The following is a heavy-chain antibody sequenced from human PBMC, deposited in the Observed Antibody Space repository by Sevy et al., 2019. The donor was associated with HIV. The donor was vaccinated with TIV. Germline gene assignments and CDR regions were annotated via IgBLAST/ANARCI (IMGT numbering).Heavy chain of an antibody. CDR1: GYTFTGYY. D-gene: IGHD3-9*01. CDR2: INPNSGGT. Sequence: ASVKVSCKASGYTFTGYYMHWVRQAPGQGLEWMGRINPNSGGTNYAQRFQGRVTMTRDTSISTAYMELSMLRSDDTAVYYCARGHDILTGYSYTLDYWGQGTLVTVSS. CDR3: ARGHDILTGYSYTLDY. J-gene: IGHJ4*02. V-gene: IGHV1-2*06.